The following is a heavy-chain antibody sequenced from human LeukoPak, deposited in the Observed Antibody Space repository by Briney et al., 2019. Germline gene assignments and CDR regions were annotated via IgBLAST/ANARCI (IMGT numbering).Heavy chain of an antibody. CDR1: GFTVSSNY. Sequence: PGGSLRLSCAASGFTVSSNYMSWVRQAPGKGLEWVSVICSGGSTYYADSVKGRFTISRDNSKNTLYLQMNSLRAEDTAVYYCARDQVGYCSSTSCYRNYYYGMDVWGQGTTVTVSS. V-gene: IGHV3-53*01. CDR3: ARDQVGYCSSTSCYRNYYYGMDV. J-gene: IGHJ6*02. CDR2: ICSGGST. D-gene: IGHD2-2*01.